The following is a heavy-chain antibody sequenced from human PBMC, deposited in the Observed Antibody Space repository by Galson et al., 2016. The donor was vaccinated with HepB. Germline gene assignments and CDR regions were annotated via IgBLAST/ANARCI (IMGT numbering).Heavy chain of an antibody. CDR3: ARDKGTDTADQTADY. D-gene: IGHD5-18*01. CDR2: VSSSGRTI. CDR1: GFSFNDYY. Sequence: SLRLSCAASGFSFNDYYMNWLRQAPGKGLEWVSYVSSSGRTIYYADSVKGRFTISRDNAKNSLYLQMNSLRAEDAAVYYCARDKGTDTADQTADYWGQGTLVTVSS. J-gene: IGHJ4*02. V-gene: IGHV3-11*01.